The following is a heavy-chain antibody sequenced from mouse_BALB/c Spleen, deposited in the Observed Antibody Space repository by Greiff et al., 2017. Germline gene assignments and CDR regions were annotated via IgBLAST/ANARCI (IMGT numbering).Heavy chain of an antibody. CDR1: GFTFSSFG. CDR3: ARGYYGSRDWYFDV. V-gene: IGHV5-17*02. CDR2: ISSGSSTI. D-gene: IGHD1-1*01. Sequence: EVQVVESGGGLVQPGGSRKLSCAASGFTFSSFGMHWVRQAPEKGLEWVAYISSGSSTIYYADTVKGRFTISRDNPKNTLFLQMTSLRSEDTAMYYCARGYYGSRDWYFDVWGAGTTVTVSS. J-gene: IGHJ1*01.